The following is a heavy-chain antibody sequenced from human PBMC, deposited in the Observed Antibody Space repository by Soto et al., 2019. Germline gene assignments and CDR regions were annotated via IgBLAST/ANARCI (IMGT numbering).Heavy chain of an antibody. D-gene: IGHD3-3*01. J-gene: IGHJ4*02. V-gene: IGHV3-23*01. Sequence: GGSLRLSCAASGFTFSSYAMSWVRQAPGKGLEWVSAISGSGGSTYYADSVKGRFTISRDNSKNTLYLQMNSLRADDTGVYYCSKAGQWYFWTASYFEHWGQGTPVTVSS. CDR3: SKAGQWYFWTASYFEH. CDR1: GFTFSSYA. CDR2: ISGSGGST.